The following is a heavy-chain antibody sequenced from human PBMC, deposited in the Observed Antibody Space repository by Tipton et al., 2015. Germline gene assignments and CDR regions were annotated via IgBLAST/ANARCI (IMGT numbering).Heavy chain of an antibody. D-gene: IGHD5-24*01. Sequence: TLSLTCTVSGGSVTSGSYYWSWIRQPPGKGLEWIGYISYTDGAHYNPALKSRVTISVDTSKNQFSLTLNSVAAADTAVYYCARDLEHGRDVWGLGTAVTVSS. CDR3: ARDLEHGRDV. V-gene: IGHV4-61*01. CDR2: ISYTDGA. J-gene: IGHJ6*02. CDR1: GGSVTSGSYY.